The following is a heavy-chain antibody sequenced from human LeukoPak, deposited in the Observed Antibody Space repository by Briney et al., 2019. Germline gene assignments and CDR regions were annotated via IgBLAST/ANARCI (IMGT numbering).Heavy chain of an antibody. CDR3: ARGRVSSSTWHSTYYYYFYMDV. CDR1: GGSISSYY. Sequence: SETLSLTCTVSGGSISSYYWSWIRQPPGKGLEWIGYIYYSGSTNYNPSLKSRVTISVDTSKNQFSLKLSSVTAADTAVYFCARGRVSSSTWHSTYYYYFYMDVWGKGTTVTVSS. D-gene: IGHD4-11*01. V-gene: IGHV4-59*01. J-gene: IGHJ6*03. CDR2: IYYSGST.